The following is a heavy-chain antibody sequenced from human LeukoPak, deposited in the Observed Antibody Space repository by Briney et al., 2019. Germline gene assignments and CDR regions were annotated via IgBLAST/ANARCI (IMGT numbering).Heavy chain of an antibody. D-gene: IGHD3-10*01. Sequence: GGSLRLSCAASGFTVSSNYMSWVRQAPGKGLEWVSVIYSGGSTYYADSVKGRFTISRDNSKNTLYLQMNSLRAEDTAVYYCARDANFGWIDAFDIWGQGTMVTVSS. CDR3: ARDANFGWIDAFDI. CDR2: IYSGGST. CDR1: GFTVSSNY. J-gene: IGHJ3*02. V-gene: IGHV3-66*02.